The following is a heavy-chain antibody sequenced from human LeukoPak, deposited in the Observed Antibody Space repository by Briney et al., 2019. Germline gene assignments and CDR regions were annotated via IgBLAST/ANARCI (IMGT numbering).Heavy chain of an antibody. D-gene: IGHD2-2*02. CDR3: ARHARYCSSTSCYSGYYYGMDV. V-gene: IGHV4-59*08. CDR2: T. Sequence: TNYNPSLKSRVAISVDTSKNQFSLKLSSVTAADTAVYYCARHARYCSSTSCYSGYYYGMDVWGQGTTVTVSS. J-gene: IGHJ6*02.